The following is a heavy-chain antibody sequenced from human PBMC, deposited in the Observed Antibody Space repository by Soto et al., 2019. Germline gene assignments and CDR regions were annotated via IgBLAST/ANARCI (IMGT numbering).Heavy chain of an antibody. CDR2: ISVYSGKT. Sequence: ASVKVSCKASGYTFSSYGITWVRQAPGQGLEWMGWISVYSGKTSYAQKLQDRVTMSTDTSTSTAYMELRSLRSDDTAFYYCARSAMAGDYYYYGMDVWGRGNRVTVSS. J-gene: IGHJ6*02. CDR1: GYTFSSYG. V-gene: IGHV1-18*04. CDR3: ARSAMAGDYYYYGMDV. D-gene: IGHD6-19*01.